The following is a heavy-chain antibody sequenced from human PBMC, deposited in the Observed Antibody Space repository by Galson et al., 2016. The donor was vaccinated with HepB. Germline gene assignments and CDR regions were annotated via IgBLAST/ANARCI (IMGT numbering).Heavy chain of an antibody. CDR1: GGTFANYS. V-gene: IGHV1-69*13. CDR2: IIPVFGTT. CDR3: ATFLGRIGRGVIDNWFAA. Sequence: SVKVSCKATGGTFANYSIIWARQAPGQGLEWMGGIIPVFGTTNYAPRFQGRVTLCVDGSMTTIYMELKNLRFDDTAVDYCATFLGRIGRGVIDNWFAAGGQGALATVSS. J-gene: IGHJ5*02. D-gene: IGHD3-16*02.